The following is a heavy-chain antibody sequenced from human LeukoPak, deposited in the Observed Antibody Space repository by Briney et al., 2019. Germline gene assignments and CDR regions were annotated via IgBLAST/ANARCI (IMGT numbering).Heavy chain of an antibody. J-gene: IGHJ4*02. D-gene: IGHD4-17*01. V-gene: IGHV3-21*01. CDR2: ISSSSSYI. Sequence: KAGGSLRLSCAASGFTFSSYSMNWVRQAPGKGLEWVSSISSSSSYIYYADSVKGRFTISRDNSKNTLYLQMNSLRAEDTAVYYCARPGGATVLKHYYFDYWGQGTLVTVSS. CDR1: GFTFSSYS. CDR3: ARPGGATVLKHYYFDY.